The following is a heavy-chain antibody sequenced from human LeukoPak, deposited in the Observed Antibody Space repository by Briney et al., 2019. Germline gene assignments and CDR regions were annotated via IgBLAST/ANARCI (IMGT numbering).Heavy chain of an antibody. J-gene: IGHJ4*02. V-gene: IGHV3-74*01. CDR2: INSDGSST. D-gene: IGHD6-19*01. Sequence: AGTLRLSCAASGFTFSSYWMHWVRQAPGQGLVWVSRINSDGSSTSYADSVKGRFTISRDNAKNTLYLQMNSLRAEDTAVYYCARGRGTSSGWDHYFDYWGQGTLVTVSS. CDR1: GFTFSSYW. CDR3: ARGRGTSSGWDHYFDY.